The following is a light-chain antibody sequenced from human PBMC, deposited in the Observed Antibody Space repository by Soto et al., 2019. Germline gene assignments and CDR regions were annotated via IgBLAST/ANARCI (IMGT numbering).Light chain of an antibody. Sequence: DIQVTQSPSFLSASVGDRVTITCRASQAISNYLAWYQQIPGRAPKLLIYTASTLHSGVPSRFSGSGSGTEFTLTISSLQPEDFATYFCQQTNSFPATFGPGTKVDIK. CDR2: TAS. CDR1: QAISNY. J-gene: IGKJ3*01. V-gene: IGKV1-9*01. CDR3: QQTNSFPAT.